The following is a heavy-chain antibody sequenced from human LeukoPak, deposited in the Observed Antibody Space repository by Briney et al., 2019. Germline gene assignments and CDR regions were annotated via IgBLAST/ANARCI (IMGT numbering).Heavy chain of an antibody. CDR1: GFIFSDYY. CDR3: ARDPDLPLPIDY. Sequence: ASVKVSCKASGFIFSDYYMHWVRQAPGQGLEWMGWINLKSGGTRFAQKFQGRVILTRDTSISTAYMEVSRLTSDDTAVYYCARDPDLPLPIDYWGQGTLVTVSS. J-gene: IGHJ4*02. D-gene: IGHD3-3*01. V-gene: IGHV1-2*02. CDR2: INLKSGGT.